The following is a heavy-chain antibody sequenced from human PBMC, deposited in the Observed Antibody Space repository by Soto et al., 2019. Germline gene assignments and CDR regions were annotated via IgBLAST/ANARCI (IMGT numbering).Heavy chain of an antibody. Sequence: GESLKISCAASGFTFSSYAMSWVRQAPGKGLEWVSAISGSGGSTYYADSVKGRFTISRDNSKNTLYLQMNSLRAEDTAVYYCAKETPVPCSGGSCYAFDIWGQGTMVTVSS. D-gene: IGHD2-15*01. J-gene: IGHJ3*02. V-gene: IGHV3-23*01. CDR3: AKETPVPCSGGSCYAFDI. CDR2: ISGSGGST. CDR1: GFTFSSYA.